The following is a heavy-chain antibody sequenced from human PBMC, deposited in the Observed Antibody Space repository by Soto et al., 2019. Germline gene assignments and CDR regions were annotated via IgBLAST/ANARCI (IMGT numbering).Heavy chain of an antibody. D-gene: IGHD2-2*01. Sequence: GESLKISCQGCGYSYTSYWIGWVRQMPGKGLEWMGIIYPGDSDTRYSPSFQGQVTISADKSISTAYLQWSSLKASDTAVYYCTRARAGVPAAMDYYYYGMDVWGQGTTVTVSS. CDR3: TRARAGVPAAMDYYYYGMDV. CDR2: IYPGDSDT. J-gene: IGHJ6*02. CDR1: GYSYTSYW. V-gene: IGHV5-51*01.